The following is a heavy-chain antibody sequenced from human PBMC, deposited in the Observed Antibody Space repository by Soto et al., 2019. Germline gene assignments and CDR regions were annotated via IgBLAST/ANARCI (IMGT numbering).Heavy chain of an antibody. D-gene: IGHD2-8*02. V-gene: IGHV1-18*01. CDR1: GYTFTSYG. Sequence: QVQLVQSGAEVKKPGASVKVSCKASGYTFTSYGISWVRQAPGQGLEWMGRISAYNGNTNCAQMRPGRVTRTTATSTSTAFMELRSLRSDDTAVYSCASVVCALGPWFDPWGQGTLVTVSS. J-gene: IGHJ5*02. CDR3: ASVVCALGPWFDP. CDR2: ISAYNGNT.